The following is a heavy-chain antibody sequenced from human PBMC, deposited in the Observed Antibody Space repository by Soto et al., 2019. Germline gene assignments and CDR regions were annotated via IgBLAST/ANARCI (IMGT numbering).Heavy chain of an antibody. CDR3: ARDNPFASGTETEF. CDR1: GYSFSSYG. J-gene: IGHJ4*02. Sequence: QVQLVQSGAEVKKPGASVKVSCQASGYSFSSYGLSWVRQAPGRGLQWMGWISAYNGDTNYAQNFQGRVTMKTDASTNTAHMELRSLRSDDTAVYYCARDNPFASGTETEFWGQGTLVTVSS. V-gene: IGHV1-18*04. CDR2: ISAYNGDT. D-gene: IGHD3-10*01.